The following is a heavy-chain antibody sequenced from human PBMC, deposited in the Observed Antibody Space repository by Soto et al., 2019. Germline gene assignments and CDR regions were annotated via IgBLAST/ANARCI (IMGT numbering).Heavy chain of an antibody. V-gene: IGHV3-30*03. Sequence: GGSLILSCAASGFTFGNYGMHWVRQPPGKGLEWTSSILYDGSDKYYADSVKGRFTTSRDNSKNTLYLQMNSLRAEDTAVYYCARDQDILTGYYFDYWGQGTLVTVSS. CDR2: ILYDGSDK. D-gene: IGHD3-9*01. J-gene: IGHJ4*02. CDR1: GFTFGNYG. CDR3: ARDQDILTGYYFDY.